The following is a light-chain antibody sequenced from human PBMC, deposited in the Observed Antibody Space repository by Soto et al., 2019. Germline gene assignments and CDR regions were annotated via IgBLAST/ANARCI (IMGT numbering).Light chain of an antibody. V-gene: IGKV3-15*01. J-gene: IGKJ1*01. CDR2: GAS. CDR1: QSISSN. Sequence: EVVMTQSPATLSVSPGERATLSCRASQSISSNLAWYQQKPGQAPRLLLYGASTRATGIPARFSGSGSGTEFTLTISSLQSEDFAVYYCQQYNNWPPGTFGQRTKVEIK. CDR3: QQYNNWPPGT.